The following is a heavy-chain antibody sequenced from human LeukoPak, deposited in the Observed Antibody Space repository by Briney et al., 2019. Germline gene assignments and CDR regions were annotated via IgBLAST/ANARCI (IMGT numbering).Heavy chain of an antibody. V-gene: IGHV1-2*02. J-gene: IGHJ3*02. Sequence: ASVKVSCKASGYTFTSYDINWVRQAPGQGLEWMGWINPNSGGTNYAQKFQGRVTMTRDTSISTAYMQLSRLRSDDTAVYYCAMAVGYSYGNDAFDIWGQGTMVTVSS. CDR2: INPNSGGT. CDR1: GYTFTSYD. D-gene: IGHD5-18*01. CDR3: AMAVGYSYGNDAFDI.